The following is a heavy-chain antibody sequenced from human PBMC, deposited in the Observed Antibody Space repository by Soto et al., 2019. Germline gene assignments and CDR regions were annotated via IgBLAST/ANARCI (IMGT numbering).Heavy chain of an antibody. J-gene: IGHJ4*02. CDR1: GFTFSSYY. V-gene: IGHV3-64*01. CDR3: VSRVSGNYDY. CDR2: ISSNGGTT. Sequence: EVQLAEPGGGMVQPGGSLILSCVASGFTFSSYYRHWVRQAPGKGLEYVSSISSNGGTTYYGNSVKGSFTISRDNSKNTLYIHMGSRRAEDMAVYYCVSRVSGNYDYWGQGTLVTVSS. D-gene: IGHD1-7*01.